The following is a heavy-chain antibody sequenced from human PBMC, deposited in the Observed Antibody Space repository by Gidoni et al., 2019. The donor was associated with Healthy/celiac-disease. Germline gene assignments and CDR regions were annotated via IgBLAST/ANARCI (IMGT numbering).Heavy chain of an antibody. CDR1: GFTFSYYY. CDR3: ARDTVLLWFGEGLDY. CDR2: ISSSSSYT. V-gene: IGHV3-11*05. D-gene: IGHD3-10*01. Sequence: QVQLVESGGGLVKPGGSLRLSCAASGFTFSYYYMSWIRQAPGKGLEWVSYISSSSSYTNYADSVKGRFTISRDNAKNSLYLQMNSLRAEDTAVYYCARDTVLLWFGEGLDYWGQGTLVTVSS. J-gene: IGHJ4*02.